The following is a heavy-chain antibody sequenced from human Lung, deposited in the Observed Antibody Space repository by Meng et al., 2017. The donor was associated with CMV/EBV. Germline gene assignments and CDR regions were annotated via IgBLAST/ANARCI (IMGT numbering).Heavy chain of an antibody. D-gene: IGHD7-27*01. J-gene: IGHJ4*01. CDR3: ARDNNWGPDY. CDR2: IHPHRGDT. Sequence: SVKVSCKASGYTFTAHYFHWVRQAPGQGLEWMGWIHPHRGDTNYAQQFQGRVTLTRDTSINTGYMELTRLTSDDTAVYYCARDNNWGPDYWGHGTLVTVSS. CDR1: GYTFTAHY. V-gene: IGHV1-2*02.